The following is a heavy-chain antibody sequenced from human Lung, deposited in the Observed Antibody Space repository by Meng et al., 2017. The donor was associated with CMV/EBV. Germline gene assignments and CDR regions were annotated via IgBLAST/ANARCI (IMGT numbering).Heavy chain of an antibody. CDR1: YTFTGYY. V-gene: IGHV1-2*02. D-gene: IGHD3-22*01. Sequence: YTFTGYYMHWVRQAPGQGLEWMGWINANSGATNYAQKFQGRVTMTRDTSITTAYMELSRLRSDDTALYYCARFNAIFYDSSGHYYDHWGQGILVTVSS. CDR2: INANSGAT. J-gene: IGHJ4*02. CDR3: ARFNAIFYDSSGHYYDH.